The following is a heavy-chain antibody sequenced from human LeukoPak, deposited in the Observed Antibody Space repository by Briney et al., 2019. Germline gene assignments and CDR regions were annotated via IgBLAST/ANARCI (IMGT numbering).Heavy chain of an antibody. D-gene: IGHD2-15*01. CDR3: ARGIICYYFDY. CDR2: ISAYGNT. V-gene: IGHV1-18*01. CDR1: GYTFTIYA. J-gene: IGHJ4*02. Sequence: ASVKVSCKTSGYTFTIYAISWVRQAPGQGLEWMGLISAYGNTNYAQNLQGRVTMTTDTSTSTAYMEVRSLRSDDTAVYYCARGIICYYFDYWGQGTLVTVSS.